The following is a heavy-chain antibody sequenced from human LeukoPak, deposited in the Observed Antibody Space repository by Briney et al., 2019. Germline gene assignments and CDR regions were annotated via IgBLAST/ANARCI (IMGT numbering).Heavy chain of an antibody. Sequence: GGSLRLSCAASGFTFSSYAMHWVRQAPGKGLEWVALISYDGSNKYYADSVKGRFTISRDNSKNTLYLQMNSLRAEDTAVYYCARSRYGSGSYVDYWGQGTLVTVSS. CDR3: ARSRYGSGSYVDY. D-gene: IGHD3-10*01. V-gene: IGHV3-30*04. J-gene: IGHJ4*02. CDR2: ISYDGSNK. CDR1: GFTFSSYA.